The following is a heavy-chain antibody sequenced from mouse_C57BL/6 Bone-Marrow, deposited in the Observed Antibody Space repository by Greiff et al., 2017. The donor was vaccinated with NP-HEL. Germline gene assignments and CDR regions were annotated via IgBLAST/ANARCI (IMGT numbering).Heavy chain of an antibody. CDR3: ARGGYSNDGTY. CDR2: IDPSDSET. D-gene: IGHD2-12*01. CDR1: GYTFTSYW. J-gene: IGHJ3*01. V-gene: IGHV1-52*01. Sequence: VQLQQPGAELVRPGSSVKLSCKASGYTFTSYWMHWVKQRPIQGLEWIGNIDPSDSETHYNQKFKDKATLTVDKSSSTAYMQLSSLTSEDSAVYYCARGGYSNDGTYCGQGTLVTVSA.